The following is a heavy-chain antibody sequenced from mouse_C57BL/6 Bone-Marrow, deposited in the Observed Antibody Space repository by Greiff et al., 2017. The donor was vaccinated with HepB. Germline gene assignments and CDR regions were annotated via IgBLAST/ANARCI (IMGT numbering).Heavy chain of an antibody. V-gene: IGHV1-64*01. CDR1: GYTFTSYW. J-gene: IGHJ4*01. CDR3: ARSGYAMEY. CDR2: IHPNSGST. Sequence: QVQLKQPGAELVKPGASVKLSCKASGYTFTSYWMHWVKQRPGQGLEWIGMIHPNSGSTNYNEKFKSKATLTVDKSSSTAYMQLSSLTSEDSAVYYCARSGYAMEYWGQGTWVTVSA.